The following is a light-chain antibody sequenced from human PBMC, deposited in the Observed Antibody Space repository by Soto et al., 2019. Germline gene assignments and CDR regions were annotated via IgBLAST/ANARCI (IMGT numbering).Light chain of an antibody. CDR3: SSYTDTKSLV. Sequence: QSALTQSPSASGSPGQSVTISCTGTSSDIGGYNSVSWYQQHPGKAPKVMIYDVTKRPSGVPERFSGSKSGNTASLTVSALQAEDEADYYCSSYTDTKSLVFGTGTKLTVL. CDR2: DVT. V-gene: IGLV2-8*01. CDR1: SSDIGGYNS. J-gene: IGLJ1*01.